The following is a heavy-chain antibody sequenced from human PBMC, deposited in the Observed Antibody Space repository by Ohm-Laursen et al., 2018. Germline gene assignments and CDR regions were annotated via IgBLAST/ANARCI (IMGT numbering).Heavy chain of an antibody. CDR2: IYYSGTT. CDR1: GGSIRSYY. J-gene: IGHJ3*02. CDR3: ARRGHAFDI. Sequence: TLSLTCSVSGGSIRSYYWSWTRQSPGKGLEWIGYIYYSGTTNYNPSLKSRVTISLNTSKNQFSLKLSSVTAADTAVYYCARRGHAFDIWGQGTMVTVSS. V-gene: IGHV4-59*01.